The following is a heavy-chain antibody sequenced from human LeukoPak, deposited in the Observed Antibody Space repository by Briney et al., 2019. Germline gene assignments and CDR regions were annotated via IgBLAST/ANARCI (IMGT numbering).Heavy chain of an antibody. CDR1: GFTFYDYA. CDR3: AASSAVAAHFDY. J-gene: IGHJ4*02. Sequence: GRSLRLSCAASGFTFYDYAMHWVRHAPGEGLEWVSGISWNSGSICYADSVKGRFTIPRDNAKNSLYLQMNSLRAEDTALYYCAASSAVAAHFDYWGQGTLVTVSS. V-gene: IGHV3-9*01. D-gene: IGHD6-19*01. CDR2: ISWNSGSI.